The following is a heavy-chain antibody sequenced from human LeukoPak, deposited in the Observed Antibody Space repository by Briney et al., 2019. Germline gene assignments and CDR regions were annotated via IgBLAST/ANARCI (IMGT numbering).Heavy chain of an antibody. V-gene: IGHV4-61*02. D-gene: IGHD6-6*01. CDR2: IYTSGNT. CDR3: ARYSTSSLFDY. CDR1: GGSISTGTYY. J-gene: IGHJ4*02. Sequence: SETLSLTCTVSGGSISTGTYYWSWIRQPAGKGLEWIGRIYTSGNTNYNPSLKSRVTISVDTSKNQFSLKLSSVTAPDTAVYYCARYSTSSLFDYWGQGTLVTVSS.